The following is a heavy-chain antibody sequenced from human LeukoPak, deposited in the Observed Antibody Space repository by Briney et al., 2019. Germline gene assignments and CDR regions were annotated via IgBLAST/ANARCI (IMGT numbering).Heavy chain of an antibody. J-gene: IGHJ6*02. CDR2: IKQDASEK. Sequence: GGSLRLSCAASGFTFSYSWMSWVRQAPGKGLEWVANIKQDASEKYYADSVKGRFTISRDNAKNSPYLEMNSLRDEDTAVYYCARESGLDIWGQGTTVTVSS. D-gene: IGHD7-27*01. CDR1: GFTFSYSW. V-gene: IGHV3-7*01. CDR3: ARESGLDI.